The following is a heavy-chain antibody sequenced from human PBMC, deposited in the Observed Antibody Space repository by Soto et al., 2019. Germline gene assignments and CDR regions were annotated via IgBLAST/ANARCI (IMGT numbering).Heavy chain of an antibody. J-gene: IGHJ4*02. CDR1: GFTFSSYA. V-gene: IGHV3-23*01. CDR3: AKRSSSSTFDY. Sequence: EVQLLESGGGLVQPGECLRLSCAASGFTFSSYAMSWVRQAPGKGLEWVSVISGSDDSTYYAESVKGRFTISRDNSKNTLYLQMNSLRAEDTAVYYCAKRSSSSTFDYWGQGTLVTVSS. D-gene: IGHD6-6*01. CDR2: ISGSDDST.